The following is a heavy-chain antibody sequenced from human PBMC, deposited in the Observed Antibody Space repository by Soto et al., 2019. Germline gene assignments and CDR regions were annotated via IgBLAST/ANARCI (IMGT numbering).Heavy chain of an antibody. CDR2: ISYDGSNK. Sequence: GGSLRLSCAASGFTFSSYAMHWVRQAPGKGLEWVAVISYDGSNKYYADSVKGRFTISRDNSKNTLYLQMNSLRAEDTAVYYCARGETLVDYWGQGTLVTVSS. J-gene: IGHJ4*02. CDR3: ARGETLVDY. CDR1: GFTFSSYA. V-gene: IGHV3-30-3*01.